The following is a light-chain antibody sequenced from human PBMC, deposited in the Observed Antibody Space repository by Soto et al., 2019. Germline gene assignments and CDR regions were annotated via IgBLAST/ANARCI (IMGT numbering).Light chain of an antibody. CDR3: FSRPSSDTQVV. J-gene: IGLJ2*01. CDR2: DVY. V-gene: IGLV2-14*03. CDR1: SSDIGYYDS. Sequence: QSALIQPASVSGSPGQSITISCTGTSSDIGYYDSVSWYQRHPDKAPKLIIYDVYSRPSGVSSRFSGSKSGNTASLTISGLQAEDEADYYCFSRPSSDTQVVFGGGTKLTVL.